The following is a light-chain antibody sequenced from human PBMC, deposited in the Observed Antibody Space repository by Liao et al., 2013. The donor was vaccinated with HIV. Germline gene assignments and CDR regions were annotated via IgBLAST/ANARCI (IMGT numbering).Light chain of an antibody. V-gene: IGLV3-1*01. CDR3: QVWDTNSDHPYV. Sequence: SYELTQSPSVSVSPGQTATITCSGDKLGDKYGCWYQQKPGQSPVLVIYQDSKRPSGIPERFSGSNSGNTATLSISRVEAGDEADYYCQVWDTNSDHPYVFGTGTKVTVL. CDR2: QDS. J-gene: IGLJ1*01. CDR1: KLGDKY.